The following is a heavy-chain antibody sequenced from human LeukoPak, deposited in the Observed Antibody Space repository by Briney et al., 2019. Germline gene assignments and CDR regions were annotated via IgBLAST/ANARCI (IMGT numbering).Heavy chain of an antibody. J-gene: IGHJ6*03. V-gene: IGHV4-4*07. CDR2: MYIGGRT. Sequence: SGTLSLTCTVSGGSISSYYWNWIRQAAGKGLEWIGRMYIGGRTTYNPSLKSRVTISLETTENQFSLRLRSVTAADTAVYYCAREGIAVADTYYYYYMDVWGKGTWVTVSS. CDR3: AREGIAVADTYYYYYMDV. CDR1: GGSISSYY. D-gene: IGHD6-19*01.